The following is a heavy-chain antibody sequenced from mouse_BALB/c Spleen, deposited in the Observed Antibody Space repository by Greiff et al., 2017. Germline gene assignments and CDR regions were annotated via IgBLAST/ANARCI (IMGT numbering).Heavy chain of an antibody. D-gene: IGHD2-4*01. CDR2: IYPGNSDT. J-gene: IGHJ3*01. V-gene: IGHV1-5*01. CDR3: TTRSTMITTWFAY. Sequence: EVQLQQSGTVLARPGASVKMSCKASGYTFTSYWMHWVKQRPGQGLEWIGAIYPGNSDTSYNQKFKGKAKLTAVTSTSTAYMELSSLTNEDSAVYYCTTRSTMITTWFAYWGQGTLVTVSA. CDR1: GYTFTSYW.